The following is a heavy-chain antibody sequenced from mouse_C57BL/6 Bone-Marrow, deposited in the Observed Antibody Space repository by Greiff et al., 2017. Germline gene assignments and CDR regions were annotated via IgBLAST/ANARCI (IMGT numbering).Heavy chain of an antibody. D-gene: IGHD2-3*01. J-gene: IGHJ4*01. V-gene: IGHV1-15*01. Sequence: VNVVESGAELVRPGASVTLSCKASGYTFTDYEMHWVKQTPVHGLEWIGAIDPETGGTAYNQKFKGKAILTADKSSSTAYMELRSLTSEDSAVYYCHDGSQYYYAMDYWGQGTSVTVSS. CDR1: GYTFTDYE. CDR2: IDPETGGT. CDR3: HDGSQYYYAMDY.